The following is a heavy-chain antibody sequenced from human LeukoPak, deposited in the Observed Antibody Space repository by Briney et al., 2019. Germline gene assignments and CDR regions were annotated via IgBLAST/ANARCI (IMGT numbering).Heavy chain of an antibody. CDR2: IIPILGIA. V-gene: IGHV1-69*04. J-gene: IGHJ5*02. CDR1: GGTFSSYA. CDR3: ARNHYYDSSGYYYRSDWFDP. D-gene: IGHD3-22*01. Sequence: ASVKVSCKASGGTFSSYAISWVRQAPGQGLEWMGRIIPILGIANYAQKFQGRVTITADKSTSTAYMELSSLRSEDTAVYYCARNHYYDSSGYYYRSDWFDPWGQGTLVTVSS.